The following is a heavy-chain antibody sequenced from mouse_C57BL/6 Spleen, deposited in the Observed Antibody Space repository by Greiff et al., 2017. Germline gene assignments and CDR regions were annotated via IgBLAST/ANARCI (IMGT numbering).Heavy chain of an antibody. J-gene: IGHJ1*03. CDR3: ARGGNYAWYFDV. CDR2: ISNGGGST. D-gene: IGHD2-1*01. CDR1: GFTLSDYY. V-gene: IGHV5-12*01. Sequence: EVQVVESGGGLVQPGGSLKLSCAASGFTLSDYYMYWVRQTPEKRLEWVAYISNGGGSTYYPDTVKGRFTISRDNAKNTLYLQLSRLKSEDTAMYYCARGGNYAWYFDVWGTGTTVTVSS.